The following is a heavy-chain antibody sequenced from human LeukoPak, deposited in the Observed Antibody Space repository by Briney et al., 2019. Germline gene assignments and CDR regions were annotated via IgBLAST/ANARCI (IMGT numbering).Heavy chain of an antibody. CDR3: ARVNITIFTPNWFDP. V-gene: IGHV4-38-2*02. J-gene: IGHJ5*02. CDR2: IYHSGNT. Sequence: PSETLSLTCTVSGYSITSGYYWGWIRQPPGNGLEWIGSIYHSGNTFYNPSLKSRVTISVDTSKNQFSLKLSSVTAADTAVYYCARVNITIFTPNWFDPWGQGTLVTVSS. D-gene: IGHD3-3*01. CDR1: GYSITSGYY.